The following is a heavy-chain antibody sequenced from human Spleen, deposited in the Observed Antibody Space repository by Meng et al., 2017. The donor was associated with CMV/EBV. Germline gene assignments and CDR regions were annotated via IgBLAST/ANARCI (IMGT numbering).Heavy chain of an antibody. D-gene: IGHD2-8*02. V-gene: IGHV1-18*04. Sequence: GYTFKTYVINWVRQAPGQGLEWLGWMSVCNGNTDKGKKLQGRLTLTTDTSTKTAYMELRRLRSDDTAVYFCARSRWSRSSDDALDIWGQGTMVTVSS. CDR3: ARSRWSRSSDDALDI. J-gene: IGHJ3*02. CDR1: GYTFKTYV. CDR2: MSVCNGNT.